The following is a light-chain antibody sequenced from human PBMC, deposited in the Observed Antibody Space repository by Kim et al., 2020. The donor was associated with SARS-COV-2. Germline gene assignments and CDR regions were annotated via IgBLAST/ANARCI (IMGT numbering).Light chain of an antibody. J-gene: IGLJ1*01. CDR1: KLGDKY. CDR2: QDS. CDR3: QAWDSSTAV. V-gene: IGLV3-1*01. Sequence: VSPGQTASITCSGDKLGDKYACCYQQKPGQSPVLVIYQDSKRPSGIPERFSGSNSGNTATLTISGTQAMDEADYYCQAWDSSTAVFGTGTKVTVL.